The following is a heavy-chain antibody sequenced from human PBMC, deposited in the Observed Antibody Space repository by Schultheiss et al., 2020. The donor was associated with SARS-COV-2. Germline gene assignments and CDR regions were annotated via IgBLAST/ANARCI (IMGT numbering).Heavy chain of an antibody. CDR3: AKDGGDGNNGDLDY. J-gene: IGHJ4*02. CDR1: GFTFSSYG. V-gene: IGHV3-30*18. CDR2: ISYDGSNK. D-gene: IGHD2-8*01. Sequence: GESLKISCAASGFTFSSYGMHWVRQAPGKGLEWVAVISYDGSNKYYVDSVKGRFTISRDNSKNTLYLQMNSMRAEDTAKYYCAKDGGDGNNGDLDYWGQGTLVTVSS.